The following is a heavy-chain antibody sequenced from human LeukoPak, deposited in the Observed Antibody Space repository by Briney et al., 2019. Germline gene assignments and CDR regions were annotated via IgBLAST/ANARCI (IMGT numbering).Heavy chain of an antibody. V-gene: IGHV4-30-2*01. CDR3: ARDGSIRGYYYGMDV. CDR2: IYHSGST. J-gene: IGHJ6*02. D-gene: IGHD1-26*01. CDR1: GGSISSGGYS. Sequence: TSQTLSLTCAVSGGSISSGGYSWSWIRQPPGKGLEWIGYIYHSGSTYYNPSLKSRVTISVDRSKNQFSLKLSSVTAADTAVYYCARDGSIRGYYYGMDVWGQGTTVTVSS.